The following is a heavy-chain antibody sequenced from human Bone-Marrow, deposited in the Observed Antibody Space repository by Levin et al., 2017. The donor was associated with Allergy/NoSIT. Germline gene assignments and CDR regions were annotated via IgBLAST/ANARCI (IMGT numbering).Heavy chain of an antibody. CDR1: GFTVSSNF. V-gene: IGHV3-66*01. J-gene: IGHJ3*02. CDR3: ARYKIQGGSGDAFDI. D-gene: IGHD3-10*01. CDR2: MYSGGTT. Sequence: PGGSLRLSCAASGFTVSSNFMSWVRQAPGKGLEWVSMMYSGGTTYYADSVRGRFTISRDNSKNTVLLQMNSLKAEDTALYYCARYKIQGGSGDAFDIWGQGTMVAVSS.